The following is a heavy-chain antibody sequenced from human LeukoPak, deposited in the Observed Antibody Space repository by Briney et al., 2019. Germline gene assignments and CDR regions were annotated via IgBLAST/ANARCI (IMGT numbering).Heavy chain of an antibody. J-gene: IGHJ4*02. CDR3: ARTIFGVVNV. D-gene: IGHD3-3*01. CDR1: GYTFTGYY. V-gene: IGHV7-4-1*02. CDR2: INTNTGNP. Sequence: ASVKVSCKASGYTFTGYYMHWVRQAPGQGLEWMGWINTNTGNPTYAQGFTGRFVFSLDTSVSTAYLQISSLKAEDTAVYYCARTIFGVVNVWGQGTLVTVSS.